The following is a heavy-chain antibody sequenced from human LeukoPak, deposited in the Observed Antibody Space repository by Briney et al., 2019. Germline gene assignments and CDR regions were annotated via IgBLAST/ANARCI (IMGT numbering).Heavy chain of an antibody. CDR3: ARGYCTSTTCYYFDF. V-gene: IGHV1-2*02. CDR1: GYTFTAYY. J-gene: IGHJ4*02. Sequence: ASVKVSCKASGYTFTAYYMHWVRQAPGQGLEWMGWINPNSGGTNYAPRFQGRVTMTRATSISTAYMELSRLRSDDTAVYDCARGYCTSTTCYYFDFWGQGTLVTVSS. CDR2: INPNSGGT. D-gene: IGHD2-2*01.